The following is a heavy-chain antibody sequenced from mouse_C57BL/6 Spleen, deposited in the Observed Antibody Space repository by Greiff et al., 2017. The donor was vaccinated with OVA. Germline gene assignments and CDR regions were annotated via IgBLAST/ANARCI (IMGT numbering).Heavy chain of an antibody. Sequence: VKLQQSGPELVKPGASVKLSCKASGYTFTSYDINWVKQRPGQGLEWIGWIYPRDGSTKYNEKFKGKATLTVDTSSSTAYMELHSLTSEDSAVYFCARYGYYGSSLYWYFDVWGTGTTVTVSS. J-gene: IGHJ1*03. V-gene: IGHV1-85*01. CDR1: GYTFTSYD. CDR3: ARYGYYGSSLYWYFDV. D-gene: IGHD1-1*01. CDR2: IYPRDGST.